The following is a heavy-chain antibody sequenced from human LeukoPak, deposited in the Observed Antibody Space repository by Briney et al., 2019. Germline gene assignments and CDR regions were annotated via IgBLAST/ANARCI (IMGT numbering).Heavy chain of an antibody. V-gene: IGHV4-30-2*01. J-gene: IGHJ4*02. Sequence: SSETLSLTCAVSGGSISSGGYSWSWIRQPPGKGLEWIGYICHSGSTYYNPSLKSRVTISVDRSKNQFSLKLSSVTAADTAVYYCARVANGDYFDFWGQGTLVTVSS. CDR2: ICHSGST. D-gene: IGHD4-17*01. CDR3: ARVANGDYFDF. CDR1: GGSISSGGYS.